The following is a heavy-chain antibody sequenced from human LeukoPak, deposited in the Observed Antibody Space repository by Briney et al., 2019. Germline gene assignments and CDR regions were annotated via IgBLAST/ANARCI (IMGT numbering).Heavy chain of an antibody. CDR2: ISSDESNK. Sequence: GGSLRLSCAASGFTFTRYDMHWVRQAPGKGLEWLAVISSDESNKDYANSVKGRFTIARDNSQNTLFVQMNSLRVEDTAVYYCVLGHYGGLFDNWGQGALVTVSS. D-gene: IGHD4-23*01. CDR1: GFTFTRYD. J-gene: IGHJ4*02. CDR3: VLGHYGGLFDN. V-gene: IGHV3-30-3*01.